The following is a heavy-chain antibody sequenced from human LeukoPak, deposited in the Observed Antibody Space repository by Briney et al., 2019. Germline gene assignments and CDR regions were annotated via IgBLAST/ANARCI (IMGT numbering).Heavy chain of an antibody. CDR2: IKQDGSEK. CDR3: ARGDAVAGTRYYYYYYMDV. V-gene: IGHV3-7*01. D-gene: IGHD6-19*01. CDR1: GFTFSSYW. Sequence: GGSLRLSCAASGFTFSSYWMSWVRQAPGKGLEWVANIKQDGSEKYYVDSVKGRFTISRDNAKNSLYLQMNSLRAEDTAVYYCARGDAVAGTRYYYYYYMDVWGKGTTVTVSS. J-gene: IGHJ6*03.